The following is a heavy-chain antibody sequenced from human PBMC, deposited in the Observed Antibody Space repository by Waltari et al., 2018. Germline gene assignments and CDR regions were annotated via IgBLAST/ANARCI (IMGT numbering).Heavy chain of an antibody. CDR1: GFTFRPYA. CDR3: TRALFGGSTD. Sequence: EVQLLDSGGGLVHPGGSLRLSCVASGFTFRPYAMSWVRQAPGKGLECVSAISGNAGTTYYTDSVKGRFTISRDNSKNTLYLQMNSLRAEDTAVYYCTRALFGGSTDWGQGTLVTVSS. D-gene: IGHD3-10*02. V-gene: IGHV3-23*01. CDR2: ISGNAGTT. J-gene: IGHJ4*02.